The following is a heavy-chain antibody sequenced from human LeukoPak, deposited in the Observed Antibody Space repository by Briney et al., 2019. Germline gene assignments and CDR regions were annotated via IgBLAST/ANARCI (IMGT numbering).Heavy chain of an antibody. CDR3: TTGDSSVAGAFDI. CDR2: IKSKTDGGTT. V-gene: IGHV3-15*07. Sequence: GGSLRLSCAASGLAFGSYWMNWVRQAPGKGLEWVGRIKSKTDGGTTDYAAPVKGRFTISRDDSKNTLYLQMNSLKTEDTAVYYCTTGDSSVAGAFDIWGQGTMVTVSS. D-gene: IGHD3-22*01. CDR1: GLAFGSYW. J-gene: IGHJ3*02.